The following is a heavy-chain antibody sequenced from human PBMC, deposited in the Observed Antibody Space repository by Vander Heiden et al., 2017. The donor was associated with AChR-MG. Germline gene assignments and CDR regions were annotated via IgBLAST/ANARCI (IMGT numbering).Heavy chain of an antibody. V-gene: IGHV3-30*02. J-gene: IGHJ4*02. CDR2: RRYDGSNK. Sequence: QVQLVESGGGVVQPGGSLRLPCAASVLTFSSYGVHWVRKAPGKGMEWVAFRRYDGSNKYYAESVKGRFTISRDNSKNTLYLQMNSLRAEDTAVYYCAKDQSRGTNYYDSSGYDYWGQGTLVTVSS. CDR3: AKDQSRGTNYYDSSGYDY. CDR1: VLTFSSYG. D-gene: IGHD3-22*01.